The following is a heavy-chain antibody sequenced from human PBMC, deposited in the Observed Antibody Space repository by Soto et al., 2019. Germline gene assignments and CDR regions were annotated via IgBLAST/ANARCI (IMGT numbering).Heavy chain of an antibody. Sequence: PSETLSLTCTVSGGSITSYYWSWIRQPPGKGLEWIGYIYFSGSANYNPSLKSRVTISVDTSKNQFSLKLSSVTAADTAVYYCARRYSGYGDXWGQGTLVTVSS. CDR3: ARRYSGYGDX. CDR1: GGSITSYY. J-gene: IGHJ4*02. D-gene: IGHD5-12*01. CDR2: IYFSGSA. V-gene: IGHV4-59*08.